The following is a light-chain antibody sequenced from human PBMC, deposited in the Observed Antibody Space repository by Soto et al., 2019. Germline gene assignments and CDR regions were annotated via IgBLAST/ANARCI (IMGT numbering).Light chain of an antibody. J-gene: IGKJ4*01. CDR2: FGS. V-gene: IGKV2-28*01. Sequence: DIVMTQSPLSLPVTPGEPASISCRSSQSLLHSSGHNCLDWYLQKPGQSPQLLLYFGSNRASGDRDRFRGSGAGTDVTLKISRVEAEDVGLYYCMQTLQTPLTFGGGTKVEIK. CDR1: QSLLHSSGHNC. CDR3: MQTLQTPLT.